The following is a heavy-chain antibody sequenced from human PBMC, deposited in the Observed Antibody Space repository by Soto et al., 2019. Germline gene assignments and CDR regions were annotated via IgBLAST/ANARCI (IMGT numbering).Heavy chain of an antibody. D-gene: IGHD3-3*01. CDR3: ARDNRPIFGVVIGPPYYYYYGMDV. V-gene: IGHV1-2*02. CDR2: INPNSGGT. CDR1: GYTFTGYY. J-gene: IGHJ6*02. Sequence: ASVKVSCKASGYTFTGYYVHWVRQAPGQGIEWMGWINPNSGGTNYAQKFQGRVTMTRDTSISTAYMELSRLRSDDTAVYYCARDNRPIFGVVIGPPYYYYYGMDVWGQGTTVTVSS.